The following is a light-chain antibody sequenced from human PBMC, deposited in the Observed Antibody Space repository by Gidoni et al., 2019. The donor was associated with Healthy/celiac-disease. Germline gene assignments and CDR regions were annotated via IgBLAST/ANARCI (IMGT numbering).Light chain of an antibody. CDR3: QQYDNLLALT. CDR1: QDISNY. V-gene: IGKV1-33*01. Sequence: DIQMNQYPSSLSASVGDRVTITCQASQDISNYLNWYQQKPGKAPKLLIYDASNLETGVPSRFSGSGSGTDFTFTISSLQPEDIATYYCQQYDNLLALTFGGGTKVEIK. CDR2: DAS. J-gene: IGKJ4*01.